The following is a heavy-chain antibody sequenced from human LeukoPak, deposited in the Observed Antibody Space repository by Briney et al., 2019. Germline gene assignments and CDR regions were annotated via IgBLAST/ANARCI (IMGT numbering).Heavy chain of an antibody. V-gene: IGHV3-7*01. CDR1: GFTFSSYA. CDR2: IKQDGSQR. Sequence: GSLRLSCAASGFTFSSYAMSWVRQAPGKGLEWVANIKQDGSQRYYVDSVKGRFTISRDNAKNSLYLQMSSLRAEDTAMYYCARDSGRGGESGYYDLWGQGTLVAVSS. J-gene: IGHJ5*02. CDR3: ARDSGRGGESGYYDL. D-gene: IGHD3-3*01.